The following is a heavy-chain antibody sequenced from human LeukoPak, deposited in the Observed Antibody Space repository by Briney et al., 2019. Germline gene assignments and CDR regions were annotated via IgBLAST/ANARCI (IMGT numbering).Heavy chain of an antibody. V-gene: IGHV4-30-4*01. J-gene: IGHJ5*02. D-gene: IGHD3-10*01. Sequence: PSQTLSLTCTVSGGSISSGDYYCSWIRQPPGKGLEWIGYIYYSGSTYYNPSLKSRVTISVDTSKNQFSLKLSSVTAADTAVYYCARSVSSGSYYNWFDPWGQGTLVTVSS. CDR2: IYYSGST. CDR3: ARSVSSGSYYNWFDP. CDR1: GGSISSGDYY.